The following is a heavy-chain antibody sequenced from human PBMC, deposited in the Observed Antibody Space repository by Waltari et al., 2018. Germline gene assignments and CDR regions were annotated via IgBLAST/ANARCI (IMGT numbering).Heavy chain of an antibody. CDR1: GYSFTSYW. CDR2: IYPGYSDT. D-gene: IGHD2-2*02. CDR3: ARLVCSSTSCYTTNAFDI. Sequence: EVQLVQSGAEVKKPGESLKISCKGSGYSFTSYWIGWVRQMPGKGLEWMGIIYPGYSDTRYSPSFQGQVTISADKSISTAYLQWSSLKASDTAMYYCARLVCSSTSCYTTNAFDIWGQGTMVTVSS. J-gene: IGHJ3*02. V-gene: IGHV5-51*03.